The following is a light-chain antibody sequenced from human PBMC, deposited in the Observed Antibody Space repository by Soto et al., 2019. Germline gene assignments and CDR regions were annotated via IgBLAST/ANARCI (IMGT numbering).Light chain of an antibody. V-gene: IGKV3-20*01. Sequence: EIVLTQSPGTLSLSPGERATLSCRASQSVSSSYLAWYQQKPGQAPRLLIYGASSRATGIPDRFSGSGSGTDFTLTISRLEPEDFAVYYGQQYGSSPFLTFGGGTKVDIK. CDR2: GAS. J-gene: IGKJ4*01. CDR3: QQYGSSPFLT. CDR1: QSVSSSY.